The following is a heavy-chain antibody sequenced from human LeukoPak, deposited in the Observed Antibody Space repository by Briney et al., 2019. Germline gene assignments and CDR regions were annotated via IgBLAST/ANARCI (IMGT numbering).Heavy chain of an antibody. V-gene: IGHV3-7*01. CDR3: ARDPLGPGTYYYDSSGSLDAFDI. CDR1: GFTFSSYW. D-gene: IGHD3-22*01. J-gene: IGHJ3*02. CDR2: IKQDGSEK. Sequence: GGSLRLSCAASGFTFSSYWMSWVRQAPGKGLEWVANIKQDGSEKYYVDSVKGRFTISRDNAKNSLYLQMNSLRAEDTAVYYCARDPLGPGTYYYDSSGSLDAFDIWGQGTMVTVSS.